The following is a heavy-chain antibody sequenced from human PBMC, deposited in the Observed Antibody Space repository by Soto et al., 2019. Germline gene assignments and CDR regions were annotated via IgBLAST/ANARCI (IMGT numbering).Heavy chain of an antibody. V-gene: IGHV3-53*01. D-gene: IGHD3-10*01. CDR2: IYSGGNT. J-gene: IGHJ4*02. CDR1: GFTVSGND. CDR3: ARESYSSNYDYFDY. Sequence: GGSLRLSCAASGFTVSGNDMSWVRQAPGKGLEWVSVIYSGGNTYYADSVKGRFTISRDNSKNTLYLQMNSLRAEDTAVYFCARESYSSNYDYFDYWGQGALVTVSS.